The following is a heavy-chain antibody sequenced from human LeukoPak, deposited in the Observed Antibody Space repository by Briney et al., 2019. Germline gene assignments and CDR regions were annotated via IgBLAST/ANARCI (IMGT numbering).Heavy chain of an antibody. Sequence: SETLSLTCTVSGGSISSYYWSWIRQPPGKGLEWIGYIYYSGSTNYNPSLKSRVTISVDTSKNQFSLKLSSVTAADTAVYYCARERVDYDDSQYAFDIWGQGTMVTVSS. V-gene: IGHV4-59*01. CDR3: ARERVDYDDSQYAFDI. CDR1: GGSISSYY. D-gene: IGHD3-22*01. CDR2: IYYSGST. J-gene: IGHJ3*02.